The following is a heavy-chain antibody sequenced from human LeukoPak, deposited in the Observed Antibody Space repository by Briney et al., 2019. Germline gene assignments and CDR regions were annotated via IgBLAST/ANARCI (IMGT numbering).Heavy chain of an antibody. CDR2: IIPIFGTA. V-gene: IGHV1-69*05. Sequence: SVKVSCKASGGTFSSYAISWVRQAPGQGLEWIGRIIPIFGTANYAQKFQGRVTITTDESTSTAYMELSSLRSEDTAVYYCATSYCSGGSCYSGVGGYWGQGTLVTVSS. J-gene: IGHJ4*02. CDR3: ATSYCSGGSCYSGVGGY. D-gene: IGHD2-15*01. CDR1: GGTFSSYA.